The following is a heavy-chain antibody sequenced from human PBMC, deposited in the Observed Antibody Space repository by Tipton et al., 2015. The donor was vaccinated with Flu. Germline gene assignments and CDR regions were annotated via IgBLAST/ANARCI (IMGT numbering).Heavy chain of an antibody. CDR3: AIFKSGYPR. J-gene: IGHJ4*02. CDR1: GFNFNTVW. V-gene: IGHV3-15*01. CDR2: IKSRNDGGTI. D-gene: IGHD3-22*01. Sequence: SLRLSCAASGFNFNTVWMNWVRQAPGKGPEWVGRIKSRNDGGTIEYAAPVKDRFTISRDESKSTLHLQMHSLKTEDTAVYYGAIFKSGYPRWGQGTRVTVSA.